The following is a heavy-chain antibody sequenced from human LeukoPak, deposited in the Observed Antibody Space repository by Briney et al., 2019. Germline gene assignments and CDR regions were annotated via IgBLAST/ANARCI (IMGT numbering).Heavy chain of an antibody. Sequence: GGSLRLSCAASGFTFSNYEMNWVRQAPGKGLEWVSSISTSGNTIYYADSVKGRFTISRDNGKNSLYLQMNSLRDEDTAVYYCARVRDNYYYYGMDVWGQGATVTVSS. V-gene: IGHV3-48*03. J-gene: IGHJ6*02. CDR1: GFTFSNYE. D-gene: IGHD2-21*01. CDR3: ARVRDNYYYYGMDV. CDR2: ISTSGNTI.